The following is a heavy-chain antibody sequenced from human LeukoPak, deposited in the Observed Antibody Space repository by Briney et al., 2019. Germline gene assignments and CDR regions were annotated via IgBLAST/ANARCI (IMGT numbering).Heavy chain of an antibody. CDR1: GGSMTTYY. D-gene: IGHD3-3*01. V-gene: IGHV4-59*12. Sequence: PSETLSLTCSVSGGSMTTYYWGWIRQPPVKGLEFIGFVYYSGSTNYNPSLKSRVTMSVDTSKNQFSLKLSSVTAADTAVYYCARSDFWSGYRFDFWGQGSLVTVSS. CDR2: VYYSGST. J-gene: IGHJ4*02. CDR3: ARSDFWSGYRFDF.